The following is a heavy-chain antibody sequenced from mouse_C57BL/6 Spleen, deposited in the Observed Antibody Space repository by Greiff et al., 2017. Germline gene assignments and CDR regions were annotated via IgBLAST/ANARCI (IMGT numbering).Heavy chain of an antibody. CDR3: AGGGGLGGY. Sequence: EVQLQQSGPELVKPGASVKISCKASGYTFTDYYMNWVKQSHGKSLEWIGDINPNNGGTSYNQKFKGKATLTVDKSSSTAYVEPRNLTSGDSAVYCWAGGGGLGGYCGQGTTLTVSS. V-gene: IGHV1-26*01. CDR2: INPNNGGT. J-gene: IGHJ2*01. CDR1: GYTFTDYY. D-gene: IGHD4-1*01.